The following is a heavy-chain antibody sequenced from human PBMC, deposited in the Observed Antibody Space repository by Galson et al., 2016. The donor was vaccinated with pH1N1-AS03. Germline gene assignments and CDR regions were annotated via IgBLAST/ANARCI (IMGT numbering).Heavy chain of an antibody. CDR2: IYWHDDK. Sequence: PALVKPTQTLTLTCTFSGFSLNDGGLGVGWIRQPPGKALEWLGMIYWHDDKRYNPSLQNRLTLTQGVSKSEVVLQMTNVDPEDTATYYCAHRFYGSGASSFDFWGQGTLVTVSS. CDR1: GFSLNDGGLG. V-gene: IGHV2-5*01. J-gene: IGHJ4*02. D-gene: IGHD3-10*01. CDR3: AHRFYGSGASSFDF.